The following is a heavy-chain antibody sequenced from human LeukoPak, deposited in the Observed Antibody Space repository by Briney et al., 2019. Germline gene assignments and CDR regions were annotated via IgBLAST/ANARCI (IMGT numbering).Heavy chain of an antibody. CDR1: GYTLTELS. Sequence: VASVKVSCKVSGYTLTELSMHWVRQAPGKGLEWMGGFDPEDGETIYAQKFQGRVTMTEDTSTDTAYMELSSLRPEDTAVYYCATAFGSGSYGVTNWFDPWGQGTLVTVSS. CDR3: ATAFGSGSYGVTNWFDP. J-gene: IGHJ5*02. D-gene: IGHD3-10*01. CDR2: FDPEDGET. V-gene: IGHV1-24*01.